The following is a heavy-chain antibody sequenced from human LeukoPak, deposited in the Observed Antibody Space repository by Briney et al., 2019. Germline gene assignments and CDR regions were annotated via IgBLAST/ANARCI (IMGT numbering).Heavy chain of an antibody. CDR3: ARGEWELRSPFDY. D-gene: IGHD1-26*01. CDR2: ISSSSSYI. V-gene: IGHV3-21*01. CDR1: GFTFSSYS. Sequence: GGSLRLSCAASGFTFSSYSMNWVRQAPGKGLEWVSSISSSSSYIYYADSVKGRFTISRDNAKNSLYLQMNSLRAEDTAVYYCARGEWELRSPFDYWGQGTLVTVSS. J-gene: IGHJ4*02.